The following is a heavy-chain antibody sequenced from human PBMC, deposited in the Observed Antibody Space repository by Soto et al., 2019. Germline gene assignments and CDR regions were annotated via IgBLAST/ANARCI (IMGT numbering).Heavy chain of an antibody. CDR3: ARDGRGYRTHYGMDG. D-gene: IGHD5-18*01. Sequence: GGSLRLSCAASGFTVSSNYMSWVRQAPGKGLEWVSVIYSGGSTYYADSVKGRFTISRDNSKNTLYLQMNSLRAEDTAAYYCARDGRGYRTHYGMDGWGQGTTVTVSS. CDR1: GFTVSSNY. V-gene: IGHV3-53*01. CDR2: IYSGGST. J-gene: IGHJ6*02.